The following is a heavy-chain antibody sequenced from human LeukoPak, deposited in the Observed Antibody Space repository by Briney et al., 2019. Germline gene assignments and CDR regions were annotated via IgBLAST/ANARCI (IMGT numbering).Heavy chain of an antibody. V-gene: IGHV3-30*02. Sequence: GGSLRLSCAASGFTFSSYGMHWVRQAPGKGLQWVAFIRYDGSNKYYADSVKGRFTISRDNSKNTLYLQMNSLRAEDTAVYYCAKDLYHSSGWYYFDYWGQGTLVTVSS. J-gene: IGHJ4*02. CDR1: GFTFSSYG. D-gene: IGHD6-19*01. CDR3: AKDLYHSSGWYYFDY. CDR2: IRYDGSNK.